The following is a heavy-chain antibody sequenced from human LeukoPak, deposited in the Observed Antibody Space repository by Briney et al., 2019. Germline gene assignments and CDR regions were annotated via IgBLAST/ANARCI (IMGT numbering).Heavy chain of an antibody. D-gene: IGHD6-25*01. Sequence: PGGSLRLSCAASGFTFSSYGMHWVRQAPGKGLEWVSSISSSSSYIYYADSVKGRFTISRDNAKNSLYLQMNSLRAEDTAVYYCAREWSQYSSGWGQGTLVTVSS. CDR1: GFTFSSYG. CDR3: AREWSQYSSG. CDR2: ISSSSSYI. J-gene: IGHJ4*02. V-gene: IGHV3-21*01.